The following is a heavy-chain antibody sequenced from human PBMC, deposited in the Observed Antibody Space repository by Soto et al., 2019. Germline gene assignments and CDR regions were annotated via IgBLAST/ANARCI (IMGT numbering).Heavy chain of an antibody. CDR1: GGTFSSYA. J-gene: IGHJ6*02. D-gene: IGHD1-20*01. CDR2: IIPIFGTA. V-gene: IGHV1-69*13. CDR3: ARKEYNWNPRYYYGMDV. Sequence: SVKVSCKASGGTFSSYAISWVRQAPGQGLEWMGGIIPIFGTANYAQKFQGRVTITADESTSTAYMELSSLRSEDTAVYYCARKEYNWNPRYYYGMDVWGQGTLVTVSS.